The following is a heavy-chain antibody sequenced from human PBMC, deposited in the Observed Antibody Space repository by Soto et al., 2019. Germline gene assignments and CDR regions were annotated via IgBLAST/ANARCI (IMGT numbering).Heavy chain of an antibody. CDR3: AITYYDFDV. CDR2: VSRNGINT. CDR1: GFSFSSYD. D-gene: IGHD3-3*01. V-gene: IGHV3-64*01. Sequence: EEQLVQSGGGLVQPGGSLRLSCAASGFSFSSYDLFWVRQAPGKGLEYVSAVSRNGINTSYANSVKGRFTISRDNSKNIMYLQMGTLRAEDMAVYYCAITYYDFDVWGKGTTVIVSS. J-gene: IGHJ6*04.